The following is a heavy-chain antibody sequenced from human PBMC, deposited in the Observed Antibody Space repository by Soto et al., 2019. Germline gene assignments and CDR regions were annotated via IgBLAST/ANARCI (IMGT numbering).Heavy chain of an antibody. D-gene: IGHD6-13*01. V-gene: IGHV4-31*03. J-gene: IGHJ6*02. Sequence: SETLSLTCTVSGGSISSGGYYWSWIRQHPGKGLEWIGYIYYSGSTYYNPSLKSRVTISVDTSKNQFSLKLCSVTAADTAVYYCARDQRPGIAAAGTGNYYYYYGMDVWGQGTTVTVS. CDR1: GGSISSGGYY. CDR3: ARDQRPGIAAAGTGNYYYYYGMDV. CDR2: IYYSGST.